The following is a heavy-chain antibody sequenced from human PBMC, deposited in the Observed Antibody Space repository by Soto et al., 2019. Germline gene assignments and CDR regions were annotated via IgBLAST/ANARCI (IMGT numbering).Heavy chain of an antibody. V-gene: IGHV3-30*18. J-gene: IGHJ4*02. CDR3: AKKPTTGHNDYYFDY. Sequence: GGSLRLSCAASGFTFSSYGMHWVRQAPGKGLEWVAVISYDGSNKYYADSVKGRFTISRDNSKNTLYLQMNSLRAEDTAVYYCAKKPTTGHNDYYFDYWGQGTLVTVSS. CDR2: ISYDGSNK. CDR1: GFTFSSYG. D-gene: IGHD1-26*01.